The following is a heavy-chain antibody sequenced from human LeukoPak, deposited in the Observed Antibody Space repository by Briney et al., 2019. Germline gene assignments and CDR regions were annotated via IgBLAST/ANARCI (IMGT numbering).Heavy chain of an antibody. CDR1: GGSISTGDYY. V-gene: IGHV4-39*01. D-gene: IGHD1-14*01. CDR3: ARHFDHPTAYFDS. Sequence: SDTLSLTCTVTGGSISTGDYYWSWLRQPPAKGLEWIASIYSGGMTFYSPSLKSRLTISADTSRNHFSLRLSSVTAADTGLYFCARHFDHPTAYFDSWGQGSLVTVSS. CDR2: IYSGGMT. J-gene: IGHJ4*02.